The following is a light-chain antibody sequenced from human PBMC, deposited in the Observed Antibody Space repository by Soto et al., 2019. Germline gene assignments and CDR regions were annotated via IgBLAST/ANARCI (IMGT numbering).Light chain of an antibody. CDR3: SSYTGSSTLVL. CDR1: SSDVGGYNY. CDR2: EAS. J-gene: IGLJ2*01. Sequence: QSVLTQPASVSGSPGQSITISCTGTSSDVGGYNYVSWYQQHPGKAPKLVIYEASNRPSGVSNRFSGSKSGNTASLTISGLQAEDEADYYCSSYTGSSTLVLFGGGTKLTVL. V-gene: IGLV2-14*01.